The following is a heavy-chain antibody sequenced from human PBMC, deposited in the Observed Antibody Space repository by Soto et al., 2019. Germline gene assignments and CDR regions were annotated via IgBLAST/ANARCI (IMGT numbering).Heavy chain of an antibody. J-gene: IGHJ4*02. Sequence: PGGSLRLSGAASGFTFSSYAMSWVRQAPGRGLESVSAISGSGGSTYYADSVKRWFTISRDSSKNTLYLQMNSLRSEDTAVYYCAKLFGPGRKYSSGWPLDYWGQGTLVTVSS. D-gene: IGHD6-19*01. V-gene: IGHV3-23*01. CDR3: AKLFGPGRKYSSGWPLDY. CDR1: GFTFSSYA. CDR2: ISGSGGST.